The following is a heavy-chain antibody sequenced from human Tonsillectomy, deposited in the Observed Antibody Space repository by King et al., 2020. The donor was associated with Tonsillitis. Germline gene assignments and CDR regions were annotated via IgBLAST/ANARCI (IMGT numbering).Heavy chain of an antibody. CDR2: ISGSGSTI. J-gene: IGHJ3*02. Sequence: VQLVESGGGLVKPGGSLRLSCAASGFTFSDYYLSWIRQAPGKGLEWVSYISGSGSTIYYADSVKGRFTISRDNAKNSLYLQMNSLRAEDTAVYYCARDTEGMWLRRPDACEIWGQGTMHSVPS. D-gene: IGHD6-19*01. V-gene: IGHV3-11*01. CDR1: GFTFSDYY. CDR3: ARDTEGMWLRRPDACEI.